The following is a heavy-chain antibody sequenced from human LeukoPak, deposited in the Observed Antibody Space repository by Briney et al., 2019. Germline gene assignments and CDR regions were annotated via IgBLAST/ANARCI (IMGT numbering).Heavy chain of an antibody. CDR3: AKDSGIAVAGQRSPTYYYYGMDV. CDR2: ISYDGSNK. V-gene: IGHV3-30*18. Sequence: GRSLRLSCAASGFTFSSYGMHWVRQAPGKGLEWVAVISYDGSNKYYADSVKGRFTISRDNSKNTLYLQMNSLRAEDTAAYYCAKDSGIAVAGQRSPTYYYYGMDVWGQGTTVTVSS. CDR1: GFTFSSYG. J-gene: IGHJ6*02. D-gene: IGHD6-19*01.